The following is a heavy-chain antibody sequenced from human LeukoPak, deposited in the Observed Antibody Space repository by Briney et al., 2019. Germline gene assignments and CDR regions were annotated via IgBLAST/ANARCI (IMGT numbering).Heavy chain of an antibody. CDR1: GFTFSDYY. Sequence: GGSLRLSCAASGFTFSDYYMSWIRQAPGKGLEWVSSISGSSSYIYYPDSVKGRFTISRDNAKNSLYLQMNSLTAEDTAVYYCARDLEGAVAARPLDYWGQGTLVTVSS. J-gene: IGHJ4*02. CDR2: ISGSSSYI. CDR3: ARDLEGAVAARPLDY. V-gene: IGHV3-11*06. D-gene: IGHD6-6*01.